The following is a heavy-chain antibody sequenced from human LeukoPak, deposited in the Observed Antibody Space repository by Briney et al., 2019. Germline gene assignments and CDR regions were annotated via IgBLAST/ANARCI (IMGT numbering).Heavy chain of an antibody. CDR2: MNPNSGNT. CDR3: ARVKSPGYGYYYYFGMYV. V-gene: IGHV1-8*01. CDR1: GYTFTTYD. D-gene: IGHD3-9*01. J-gene: IGHJ6*01. Sequence: ASVKVSCKASGYTFTTYDITWVRQATGQRLEWMGWMNPNSGNTGYAQNFPGRVTMTRSTSISTAYMEMSSLRSEDTAVYYCARVKSPGYGYYYYFGMYVWGQGATVTVAS.